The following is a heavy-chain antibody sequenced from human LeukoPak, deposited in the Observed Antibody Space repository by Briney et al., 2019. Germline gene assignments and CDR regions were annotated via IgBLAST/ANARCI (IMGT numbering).Heavy chain of an antibody. Sequence: GGSLRLSCAASGFTFSSYAMSWVRQAPGKGLEWVSAISGSGGSTYYADSVKGRFTISRDNSKNALYLQMNSLRAEDTAVYYCAKDGYDYGDYLGDYWGQGTLVTVSS. J-gene: IGHJ4*02. V-gene: IGHV3-23*01. CDR2: ISGSGGST. D-gene: IGHD4-17*01. CDR3: AKDGYDYGDYLGDY. CDR1: GFTFSSYA.